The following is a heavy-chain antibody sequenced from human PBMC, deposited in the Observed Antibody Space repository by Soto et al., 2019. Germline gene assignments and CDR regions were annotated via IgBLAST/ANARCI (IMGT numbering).Heavy chain of an antibody. V-gene: IGHV3-53*01. J-gene: IGHJ4*02. Sequence: EVQLVESGGGLIQPGGSLRLSCAASGFSVSSKYMTWVRQAPGKGLEWVSVIYGGGTTYYADSVKGRFTISRDNSKNTLYLQMNSLRAEDPAVYYCVQTTGWPGFDFWGQGTLVIVSS. D-gene: IGHD6-19*01. CDR3: VQTTGWPGFDF. CDR1: GFSVSSKY. CDR2: IYGGGTT.